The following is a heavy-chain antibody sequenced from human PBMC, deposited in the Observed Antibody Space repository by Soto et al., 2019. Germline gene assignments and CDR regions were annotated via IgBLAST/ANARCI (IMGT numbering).Heavy chain of an antibody. CDR3: ARAFFYQGSDSRGYSFDAFDF. V-gene: IGHV1-18*01. CDR2: ISAHTGSS. CDR1: GYTFTSSG. D-gene: IGHD3-22*01. J-gene: IGHJ3*01. Sequence: GAAVKVSGKASGYTFTSSGMSWVRQAPGQGLERMGWISAHTGSSEYAQRFQGRVTMTTDRSTSTAYMELRSLRSDDTAVYYCARAFFYQGSDSRGYSFDAFDFWGPGTLVTVSS.